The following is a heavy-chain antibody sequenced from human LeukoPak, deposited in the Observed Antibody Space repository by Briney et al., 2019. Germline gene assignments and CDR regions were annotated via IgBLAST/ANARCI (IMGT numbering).Heavy chain of an antibody. Sequence: GESLKISSKTSGYSFTSNWFGWGSQMPGKGLEWMAIIYPANSDTRYSPSFQGQVTISADKSISTAYLQWSSLKASDTAMYYCASPACSSTRPYLYYQHWGQGTLVTVSS. CDR1: GYSFTSNW. V-gene: IGHV5-51*01. D-gene: IGHD2-2*01. J-gene: IGHJ1*01. CDR3: ASPACSSTRPYLYYQH. CDR2: IYPANSDT.